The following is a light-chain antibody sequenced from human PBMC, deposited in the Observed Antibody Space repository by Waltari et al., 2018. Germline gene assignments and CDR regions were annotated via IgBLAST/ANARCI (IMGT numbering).Light chain of an antibody. CDR3: GSYTSTSSVVV. V-gene: IGLV2-14*01. CDR2: EVT. J-gene: IGLJ2*01. Sequence: QSALTQPASVSGSPGQSITISCRGRSSDLGHYNYVSWYQQLPGKAPKLIISEVTNRRSGISNRFYGSKSGNTASLTISGLQPDDEADYYCGSYTSTSSVVVFGGGTKLTVL. CDR1: SSDLGHYNY.